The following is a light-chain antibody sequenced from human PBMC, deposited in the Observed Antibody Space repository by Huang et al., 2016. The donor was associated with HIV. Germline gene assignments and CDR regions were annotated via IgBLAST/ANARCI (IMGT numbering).Light chain of an antibody. CDR2: GSS. Sequence: EIVMTQSPATLSVSPGQRVTLSCRANRSVSTNLAWYQQRHGKAPRLLIYGSSTRAPGIPARFSGSWSGTDFSLTISSLQSEDLALYYCHQYNNWLLSFGGGTRV. CDR1: RSVSTN. CDR3: HQYNNWLLS. J-gene: IGKJ4*01. V-gene: IGKV3-15*01.